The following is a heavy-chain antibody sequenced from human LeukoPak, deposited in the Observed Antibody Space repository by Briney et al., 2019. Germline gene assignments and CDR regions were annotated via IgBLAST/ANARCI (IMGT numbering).Heavy chain of an antibody. D-gene: IGHD3-9*01. J-gene: IGHJ4*02. V-gene: IGHV4-39*01. CDR2: IYYTGST. CDR3: ARLSKGRYFDYIFGN. Sequence: SETLSLTCTVSGGSVSSTEFYWGWIRQPPGKGLQWIGNIYYTGSTYYNPSLNSRVAMSVDTSQNQFSLKMASVTAADTAVYYCARLSKGRYFDYIFGNWGQGTLVTVSS. CDR1: GGSVSSTEFY.